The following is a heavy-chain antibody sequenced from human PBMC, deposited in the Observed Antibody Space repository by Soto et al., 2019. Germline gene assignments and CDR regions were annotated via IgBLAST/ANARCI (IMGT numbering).Heavy chain of an antibody. CDR1: GFTFSSYS. V-gene: IGHV3-48*04. J-gene: IGHJ3*02. Sequence: GGSLRLSCAASGFTFSSYSMNWVRQAPGKGLEWVSYISSSSSTIYYADSVKGRFTISRDNAKNSLYLQMNSLRAEDTAVYYCAREGPGDAFDIWGQGTMVTGSS. CDR3: AREGPGDAFDI. D-gene: IGHD7-27*01. CDR2: ISSSSSTI.